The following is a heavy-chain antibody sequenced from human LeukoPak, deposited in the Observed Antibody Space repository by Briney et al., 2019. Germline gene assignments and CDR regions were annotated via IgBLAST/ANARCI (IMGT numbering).Heavy chain of an antibody. D-gene: IGHD3-10*01. V-gene: IGHV4-61*02. CDR3: ARDDPYYYGSGSYYYY. CDR1: GGSISSGSYD. J-gene: IGHJ4*02. Sequence: SETLSLTCTVSGGSISSGSYDWGWIRQPGGKGLEGIERIYTSGSTTYNPSLKSRVTISVDTSKNQFSLKLSSVTAADTAVYYCARDDPYYYGSGSYYYYWGQGTLVTVSS. CDR2: IYTSGST.